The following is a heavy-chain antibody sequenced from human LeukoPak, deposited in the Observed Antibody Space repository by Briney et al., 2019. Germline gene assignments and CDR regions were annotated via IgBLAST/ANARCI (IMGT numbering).Heavy chain of an antibody. CDR2: IYHSGST. Sequence: SETLSLTCVVSGYSISSGYYWGWIRQPPGKGLEWIGSIYHSGSTYYNPSLKSRVTISVDTSKNQFSLKLSSVTAADTAVYCCARRGDGYNFGIYDYWGQGTLVTVSS. CDR1: GYSISSGYY. V-gene: IGHV4-38-2*01. D-gene: IGHD5-24*01. CDR3: ARRGDGYNFGIYDY. J-gene: IGHJ4*02.